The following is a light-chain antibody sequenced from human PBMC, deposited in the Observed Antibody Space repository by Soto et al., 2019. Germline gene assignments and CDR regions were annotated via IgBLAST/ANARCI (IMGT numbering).Light chain of an antibody. CDR2: DAS. CDR1: QGISNY. J-gene: IGKJ1*01. CDR3: QQYNSYST. Sequence: DIQMTQSPPSLSASVGDRVTITCRASQGISNYLAWYQQKPGKAPKLLIYDASSLESGVPSRFSGSGSGTEFTLTISSLQPDDFATYYCQQYNSYSTFGQGTKVEIK. V-gene: IGKV1-5*01.